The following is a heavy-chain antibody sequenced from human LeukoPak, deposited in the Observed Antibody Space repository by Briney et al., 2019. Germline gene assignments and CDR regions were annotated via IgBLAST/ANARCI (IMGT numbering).Heavy chain of an antibody. CDR1: GFTFSSYA. D-gene: IGHD1-26*01. V-gene: IGHV3-30-3*01. CDR2: ISYDGSNK. Sequence: SGGSLRLSCAASGFTFSSYAMHWVRQAPGKGLEWVAVISYDGSNKYYADSVKGRFSISRDNYKNTLYLQMNSLRAEDTAVYYCARDTGVGARPYYYFDYWGQGTLVTVSS. CDR3: ARDTGVGARPYYYFDY. J-gene: IGHJ4*02.